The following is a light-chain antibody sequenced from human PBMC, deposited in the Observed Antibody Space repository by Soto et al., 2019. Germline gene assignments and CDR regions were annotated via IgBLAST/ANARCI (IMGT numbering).Light chain of an antibody. J-gene: IGKJ4*01. V-gene: IGKV1D-12*01. CDR1: QGIRSW. CDR3: QQTDSFPLS. CDR2: AAS. Sequence: DIQMTQSPSSVPASVRDRVTITCRASQGIRSWLAWYQQKPGKAPKLLIFAASSLQSGVPSRFSGRGSGTEFTLTISSLQPEDFATYYCQQTDSFPLSFGGGTKVDIK.